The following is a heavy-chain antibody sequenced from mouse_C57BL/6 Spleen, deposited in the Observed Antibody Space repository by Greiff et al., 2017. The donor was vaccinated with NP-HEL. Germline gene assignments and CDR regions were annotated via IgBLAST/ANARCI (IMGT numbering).Heavy chain of an antibody. Sequence: EVHLVESGGDLVKPGGSLKLSCAASGFTFSSYGMSWVRQTPDKRLEWVATISSGGSYTYYPDSVKGRFTISRDNAKNTLYLQMSSLKSEDTAMYYCARTSDGYYAMDYWGQGTSVTVSS. CDR3: ARTSDGYYAMDY. CDR2: ISSGGSYT. J-gene: IGHJ4*01. D-gene: IGHD2-3*01. CDR1: GFTFSSYG. V-gene: IGHV5-6*01.